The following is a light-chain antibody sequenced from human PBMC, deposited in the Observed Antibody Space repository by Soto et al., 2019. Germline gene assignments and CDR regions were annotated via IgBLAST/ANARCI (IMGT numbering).Light chain of an antibody. CDR1: SSDVGGYNY. CDR3: SSYTSSSTLEV. J-gene: IGLJ2*01. V-gene: IGLV2-14*01. CDR2: DVN. Sequence: QSALTQPASVSGSPGQSITISCTGTSSDVGGYNYVSWYQQHPGKAPKLIIYDVNNRPSGVSNRFSGSKSGNTASLTISGLQAEDEADYYCSSYTSSSTLEVFGGGTKLTVL.